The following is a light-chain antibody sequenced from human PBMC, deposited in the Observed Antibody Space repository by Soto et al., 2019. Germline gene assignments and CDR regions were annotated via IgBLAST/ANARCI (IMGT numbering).Light chain of an antibody. CDR3: QQCYMGWT. V-gene: IGKV1-5*01. Sequence: DIQMTQSPSTLSASVGDRVIITCRASQSIGRFLAWYQHQPGKAPKLLIYDASTLESGVPSRFSGTGSGTEFTFSITSLQPEDFGTYYCQQCYMGWTFGQGTKWIS. CDR1: QSIGRF. J-gene: IGKJ1*01. CDR2: DAS.